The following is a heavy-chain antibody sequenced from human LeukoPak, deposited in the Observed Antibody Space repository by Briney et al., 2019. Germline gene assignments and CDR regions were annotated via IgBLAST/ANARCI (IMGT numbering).Heavy chain of an antibody. CDR2: IYPSVDTT. Sequence: GASVKVSCKTSGYTFTDYYIHWVRQAPGQGLEWIGIIYPSVDTTDSSQKFKGRVTVTRDTSTSTVYMELRTLRSEGTAIYYCIREYEGGYFDYWGQGTLVTVSS. CDR3: IREYEGGYFDY. V-gene: IGHV1-46*01. J-gene: IGHJ4*02. CDR1: GYTFTDYY. D-gene: IGHD2-8*01.